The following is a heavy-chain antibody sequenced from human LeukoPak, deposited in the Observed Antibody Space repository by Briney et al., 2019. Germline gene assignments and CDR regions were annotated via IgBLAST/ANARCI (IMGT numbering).Heavy chain of an antibody. CDR1: GFTFSSYG. CDR3: ARCWGIQDYYYYGMDV. CDR2: ISYDGSNK. V-gene: IGHV3-30*03. D-gene: IGHD3-16*01. J-gene: IGHJ6*02. Sequence: GALRLSCAASGFTFSSYGMHWVRQAPGKGLEWVAVISYDGSNKYYADSVKGRFTISRDNSKNTLYLQMNSLRAEDTAVYYCARCWGIQDYYYYGMDVWGQGTTVTVSS.